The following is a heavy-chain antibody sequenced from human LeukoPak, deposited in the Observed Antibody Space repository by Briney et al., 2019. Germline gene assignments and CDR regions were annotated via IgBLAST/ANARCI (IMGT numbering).Heavy chain of an antibody. CDR2: IKQDGSDK. Sequence: PGGSLRLSCAASGFSFSRYWMSWVRQAPGKGLEWVATIKQDGSDKYYVDSVKGRFTISRDNAKNSLYLQMNSLRAEDTAVYYCAGRAGYNWNDFFDYWGQGALVTVSS. CDR3: AGRAGYNWNDFFDY. V-gene: IGHV3-7*01. CDR1: GFSFSRYW. D-gene: IGHD1-20*01. J-gene: IGHJ4*02.